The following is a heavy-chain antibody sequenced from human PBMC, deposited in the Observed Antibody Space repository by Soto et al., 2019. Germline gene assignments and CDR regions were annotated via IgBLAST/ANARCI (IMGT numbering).Heavy chain of an antibody. CDR2: ISYDGSNK. V-gene: IGHV3-30-3*01. J-gene: IGHJ4*02. D-gene: IGHD2-21*01. CDR3: ARGPLRLINY. CDR1: GLTFGSYA. Sequence: WSLRLSCAASGLTFGSYAMHWVRQAPGKGLEWVEVISYDGSNKYYTDSVKGRFTISRDNSKNTLYLQMNSLRAEDTAVYYCARGPLRLINYWGQGTLVTVHS.